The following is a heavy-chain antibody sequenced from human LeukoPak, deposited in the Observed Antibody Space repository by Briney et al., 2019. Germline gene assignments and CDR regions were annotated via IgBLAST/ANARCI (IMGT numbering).Heavy chain of an antibody. CDR3: ARDQQYYDILTGYSRDAFDI. V-gene: IGHV4-30-4*01. CDR2: IYYSGST. CDR1: GGSISSGDYY. Sequence: SETLSLTCTVSGGSISSGDYYWSWIRQPPGKGLEWIGYIYYSGSTYYNPSLKSRVTISVDTSKNQFSLKLSSVTAADTAVYYCARDQQYYDILTGYSRDAFDIWGQGTMVTVSS. D-gene: IGHD3-9*01. J-gene: IGHJ3*02.